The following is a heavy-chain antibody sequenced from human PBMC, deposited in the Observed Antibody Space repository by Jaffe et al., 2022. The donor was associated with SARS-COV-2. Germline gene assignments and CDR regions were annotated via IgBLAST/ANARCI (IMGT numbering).Heavy chain of an antibody. CDR3: ARERLPTQFPRDGDRAFDI. CDR1: GGSISSYY. CDR2: IYTSGST. D-gene: IGHD2-21*01. Sequence: QVQLQESGPGLVKPSETLSLTCTVSGGSISSYYWSWIRQPAGKGLEWIGRIYTSGSTNYNPSLKSRVTMSVDTSKNQFSLKLSSVTAADTAVYYCARERLPTQFPRDGDRAFDIWGQGTMVTVSS. J-gene: IGHJ3*02. V-gene: IGHV4-4*07.